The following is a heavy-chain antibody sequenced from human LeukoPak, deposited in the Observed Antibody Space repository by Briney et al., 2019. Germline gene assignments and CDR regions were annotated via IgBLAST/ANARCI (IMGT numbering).Heavy chain of an antibody. CDR1: GFTFSSNG. Sequence: QPWRPLRLSCAAAGFTFSSNGMHWVRQDPGNVPAWVAIIWYDGSKKYYADSVKGRFTISRDNSMNTLYLQMNSLRPEDTAVYYCARDSRISRNSYYGMDVWGQGTTVTVSS. CDR2: IWYDGSKK. D-gene: IGHD2/OR15-2a*01. J-gene: IGHJ6*02. V-gene: IGHV3-33*01. CDR3: ARDSRISRNSYYGMDV.